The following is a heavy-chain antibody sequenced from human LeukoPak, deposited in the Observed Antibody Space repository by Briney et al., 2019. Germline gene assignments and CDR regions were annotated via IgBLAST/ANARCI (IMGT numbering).Heavy chain of an antibody. CDR2: ISRSGSTK. CDR3: ARVLRYCSGGNCYSGGLGYMDV. J-gene: IGHJ6*03. Sequence: GGSLRLSCAASGFTFSSYAMSWIRQAPGKGLEWVSSISRSGSTKYYADSVKGRFTISRDNAKNSLFLQMNSLRAEDTAVYYCARVLRYCSGGNCYSGGLGYMDVWGKGTTVTISS. V-gene: IGHV3-11*01. CDR1: GFTFSSYA. D-gene: IGHD2-15*01.